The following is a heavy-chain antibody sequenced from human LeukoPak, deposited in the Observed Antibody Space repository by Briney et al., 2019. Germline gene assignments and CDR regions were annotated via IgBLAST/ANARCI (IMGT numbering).Heavy chain of an antibody. V-gene: IGHV4-34*01. CDR1: GGSISSYY. CDR2: INHSGST. Sequence: SETLSLTCTVSGGSISSYYWTWVRQPPGKGLEWIGEINHSGSTNYNPSLKSRVTISVDTSKNQFSLKLSSVTAADTAVYYCARGVAGATYPYYYYGMDVWGQGTTVTVSS. CDR3: ARGVAGATYPYYYYGMDV. J-gene: IGHJ6*02. D-gene: IGHD1-26*01.